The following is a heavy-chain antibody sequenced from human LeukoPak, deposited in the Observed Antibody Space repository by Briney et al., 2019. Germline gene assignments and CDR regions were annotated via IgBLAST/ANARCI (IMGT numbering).Heavy chain of an antibody. CDR2: INPNSGGT. V-gene: IGHV1-2*02. J-gene: IGHJ5*02. D-gene: IGHD6-19*01. CDR3: AREVTAVAVNWFDP. Sequence: ASVKGSCKASGHTFSGYYLHWVRQAPGKGVEWMGWINPNSGGTNYAQKFQGRVTMSRDTSISTAYMELSRLRSDDTAVYYCAREVTAVAVNWFDPWGQGTLVTVSS. CDR1: GHTFSGYY.